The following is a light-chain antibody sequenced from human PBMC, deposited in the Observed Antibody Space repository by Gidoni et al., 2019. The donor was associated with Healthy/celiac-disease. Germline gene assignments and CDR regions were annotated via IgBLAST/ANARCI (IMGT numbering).Light chain of an antibody. CDR1: SSNIGAGYD. CDR3: QSYDSSLSGWV. J-gene: IGLJ1*01. CDR2: GNS. V-gene: IGLV1-40*01. Sequence: QSVLQQPPSVSGAPGQRVTISCTGSSSNIGAGYDVHWYHQLPGTAPKLLIYGNSNRPSGVPDRFSCSKSGTSASLAITRLQAEDEADYYCQSYDSSLSGWVFGTGTKVTVL.